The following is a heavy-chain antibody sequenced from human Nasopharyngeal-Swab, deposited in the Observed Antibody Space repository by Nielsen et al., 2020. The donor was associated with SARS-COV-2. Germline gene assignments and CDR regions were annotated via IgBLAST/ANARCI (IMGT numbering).Heavy chain of an antibody. J-gene: IGHJ6*03. V-gene: IGHV4-59*08. CDR3: ARHAPPVYYYYMDV. Sequence: SETLSLTCTVSGGSISPYYWSWIRRPPGKGLDWIGYISYSGSTNYNPSLKSRVTISVDTSKKQFSLRLSSLTAADTAGYYCARHAPPVYYYYMDVWGKGTTVTVSS. CDR1: GGSISPYY. CDR2: ISYSGST.